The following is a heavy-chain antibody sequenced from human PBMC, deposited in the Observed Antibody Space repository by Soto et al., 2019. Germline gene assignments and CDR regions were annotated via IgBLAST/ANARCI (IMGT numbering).Heavy chain of an antibody. CDR1: GFNLSSSA. V-gene: IGHV3-30-3*01. Sequence: GGSLRLSCAASGFNLSSSAMNWVRQAPGKGLEWLSVISYDGSKKYYADSVKGRFTISRDDSKNTLYLQMHSLRADDTAVYYCTRDRCSGTSCYFRYWGQGTLVTVS. CDR2: ISYDGSKK. J-gene: IGHJ4*02. CDR3: TRDRCSGTSCYFRY. D-gene: IGHD2-2*01.